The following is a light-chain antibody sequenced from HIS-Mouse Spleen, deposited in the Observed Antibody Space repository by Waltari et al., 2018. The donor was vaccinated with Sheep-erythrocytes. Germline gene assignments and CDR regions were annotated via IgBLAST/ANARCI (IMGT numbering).Light chain of an antibody. V-gene: IGLV3-10*01. CDR3: YSTDSSGNHWV. J-gene: IGLJ3*02. Sequence: SYELTQPPSVSVSPGQTARITCSGDALPKKYAYWYQQKSGQAPVLVIYEDSKRPSGNPERFSGSSSGTKATLTISGAQVEDEADYYCYSTDSSGNHWVFGGGTKLTVL. CDR2: EDS. CDR1: ALPKKY.